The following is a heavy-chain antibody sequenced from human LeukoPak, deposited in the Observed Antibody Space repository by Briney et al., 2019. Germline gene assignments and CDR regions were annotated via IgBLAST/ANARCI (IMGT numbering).Heavy chain of an antibody. V-gene: IGHV1-2*02. D-gene: IGHD2-21*02. J-gene: IGHJ4*02. Sequence: GASVKVSCKASGYTFTGYYMHWVRQAPGQGLEWMGWINPNSGGTNNAQKFQGRVTMIRDTSISTAYMELSRLRSDDTAVYYCARQRTAYCGGDCYFFDYWGQGTLVTVSS. CDR1: GYTFTGYY. CDR2: INPNSGGT. CDR3: ARQRTAYCGGDCYFFDY.